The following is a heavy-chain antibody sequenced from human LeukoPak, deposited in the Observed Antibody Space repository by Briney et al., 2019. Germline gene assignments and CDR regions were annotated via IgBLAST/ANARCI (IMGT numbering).Heavy chain of an antibody. J-gene: IGHJ3*02. V-gene: IGHV1-24*01. D-gene: IGHD6-19*01. CDR2: FDPEDGET. CDR1: GYTLTELS. CDR3: AGSIAVVGSAFDI. Sequence: ASVKVSCKVSGYTLTELSMHWVRQAPGKGLEWMGGFDPEDGETIYAQKFQGRVTITADESTSTAYMELSSLRSEDTAVYYCAGSIAVVGSAFDIWGQGTMVTVSS.